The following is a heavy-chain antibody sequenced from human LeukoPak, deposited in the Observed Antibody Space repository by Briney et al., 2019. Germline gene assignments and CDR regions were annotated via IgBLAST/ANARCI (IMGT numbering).Heavy chain of an antibody. CDR3: ARVGVGSYHFDD. CDR1: GFTFSSYW. CDR2: INPDGSTT. V-gene: IGHV3-74*01. J-gene: IGHJ4*02. D-gene: IGHD3-10*01. Sequence: GGSLRLSCAASGFTFSSYWMHWVRQAPEKGLVWVSRINPDGSTTTYADSVEGRFTISRDNARNTLYLQMNSLRVEDTAVYYCARVGVGSYHFDDWGQGTLVTVSS.